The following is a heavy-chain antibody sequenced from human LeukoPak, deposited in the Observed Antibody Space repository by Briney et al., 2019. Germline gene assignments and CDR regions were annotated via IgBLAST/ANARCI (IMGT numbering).Heavy chain of an antibody. V-gene: IGHV1-2*02. D-gene: IGHD2-15*01. CDR2: LNPNTLVT. Sequence: GASVKVSCMASGYTFTDYYMHWVRQAPGQGLEWMGWLNPNTLVTNYAQHFPGRVFMTWDTSISTGYMDLHSLTSDDTAVYYCARKDGGRDGMDVWGQGTTVTVSS. CDR1: GYTFTDYY. CDR3: ARKDGGRDGMDV. J-gene: IGHJ6*02.